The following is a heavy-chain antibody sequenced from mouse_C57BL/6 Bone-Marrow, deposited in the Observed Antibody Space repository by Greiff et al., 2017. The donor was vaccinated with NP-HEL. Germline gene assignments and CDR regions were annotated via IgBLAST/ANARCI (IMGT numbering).Heavy chain of an antibody. CDR1: GYTFTDYY. Sequence: EVQLQQSGPELVKPGASVKISCKASGYTFTDYYMNWVKQSHGKSLEWIGDINPNNGGTSYNQKFKGKATLTVDKSSSTAYMELRSLTSEDSAVYYCAKIYYGSPWFAYWGQGTLVTVSA. V-gene: IGHV1-26*01. CDR2: INPNNGGT. D-gene: IGHD1-1*01. J-gene: IGHJ3*01. CDR3: AKIYYGSPWFAY.